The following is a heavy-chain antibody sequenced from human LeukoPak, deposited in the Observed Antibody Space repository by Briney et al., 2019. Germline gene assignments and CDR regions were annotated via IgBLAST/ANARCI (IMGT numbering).Heavy chain of an antibody. CDR2: IYYSGST. V-gene: IGHV4-39*07. J-gene: IGHJ6*03. CDR1: GGSISSYY. D-gene: IGHD6-13*01. Sequence: SETLSLTCTISGGSISSYYWGWIRQPPGKGLEWIGSIYYSGSTYYNPSLKSRVTISVDTSKNQFSLKLSSVTAADTAVYYCARDSWWGSSWYDDYYYYYYMDVWGKGTTVTISS. CDR3: ARDSWWGSSWYDDYYYYYYMDV.